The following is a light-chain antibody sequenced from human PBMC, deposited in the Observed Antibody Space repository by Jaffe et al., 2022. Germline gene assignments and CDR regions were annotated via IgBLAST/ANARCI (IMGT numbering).Light chain of an antibody. V-gene: IGKV3-20*01. CDR3: QQYGSWWT. CDR1: QSVSSSY. CDR2: GAS. J-gene: IGKJ1*01. Sequence: EIVLTQSPGTLSLSPGERATLSCRASQSVSSSYLAWYQQKPGQAPRLLIYGASSRATGIPDRFSGSGSGTDFTLTISRLEPEDFAVYYCQQYGSWWTFGQGTKVEIK.